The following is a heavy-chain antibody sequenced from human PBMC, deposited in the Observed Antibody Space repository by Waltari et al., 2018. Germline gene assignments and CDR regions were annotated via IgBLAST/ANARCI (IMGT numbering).Heavy chain of an antibody. J-gene: IGHJ4*01. CDR2: TKSQSSSATA. D-gene: IGHD2-8*01. V-gene: IGHV3-15*01. CDR1: GFGFKAAW. Sequence: EVKMVESGGGSMKPGDSLRHSCVTSGFGFKAAWPTWVRQAPGKGLEWIVRTKSQSSSATADFAASVGGRFSIARDDSQNIVFLQSTGLRTKNTDLYYCTTLDALWCGWGHGTLVTVSS. CDR3: TTLDALWCG.